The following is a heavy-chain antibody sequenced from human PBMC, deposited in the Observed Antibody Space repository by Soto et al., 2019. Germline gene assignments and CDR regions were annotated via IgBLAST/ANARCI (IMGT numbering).Heavy chain of an antibody. CDR3: AKATAPSGGAFDI. Sequence: GGSLRLSXAASGFICSSYDMSWVRQAPGKGLEWVSTILVGGSTHYEDSVTGRFTISRDTSKNTVFLQMNSLTAGDTAVYYCAKATAPSGGAFDICGQGTMVTVS. V-gene: IGHV3-23*01. D-gene: IGHD1-1*01. CDR2: ILVGGST. J-gene: IGHJ3*02. CDR1: GFICSSYD.